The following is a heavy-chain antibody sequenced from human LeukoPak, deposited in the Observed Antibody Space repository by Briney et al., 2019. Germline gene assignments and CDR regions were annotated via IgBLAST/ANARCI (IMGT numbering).Heavy chain of an antibody. D-gene: IGHD4-17*01. J-gene: IGHJ4*02. V-gene: IGHV3-23*01. CDR2: ISGSGGST. Sequence: GGSLRLSCAASGFTFSSYAMSWVRQAPGKGLEWVSAISGSGGSTYYADSVKGRFTISRDNFKNTLYLQMNSLRAEDTAVYYCAKDLDGDYGAGWGQGTLVTVSS. CDR1: GFTFSSYA. CDR3: AKDLDGDYGAG.